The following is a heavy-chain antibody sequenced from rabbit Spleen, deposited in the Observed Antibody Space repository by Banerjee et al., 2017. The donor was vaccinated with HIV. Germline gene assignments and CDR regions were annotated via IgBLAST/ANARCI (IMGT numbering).Heavy chain of an antibody. CDR1: RFDFSTYS. D-gene: IGHD1-1*01. CDR3: ARDLVGVIGWNFYL. J-gene: IGHJ4*01. V-gene: IGHV1S45*01. CDR2: IYTADGDT. Sequence: ELVESGGGLVQPGGSLKLSCKASRFDFSTYSMSWVRQAPGKGLEWIACIYTADGDTFYPNWAKGRFTISKTSSTTVTLRMTSLTAADTATYFCARDLVGVIGWNFYLWGQGTLVTVS.